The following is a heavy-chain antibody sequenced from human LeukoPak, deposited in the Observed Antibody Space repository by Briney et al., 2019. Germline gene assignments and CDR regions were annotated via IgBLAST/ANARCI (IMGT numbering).Heavy chain of an antibody. Sequence: ASVKVSCKASGYTFTSYGISWVRQAPGQGLEWMGWISAYNGNTNYAQKLQGRVTMTTDTSTSTAYMELRSLRSDDTAVYYCARDGGYCSSTSCYGRLWFDPWGQGTLVTVSS. V-gene: IGHV1-18*01. J-gene: IGHJ5*02. CDR3: ARDGGYCSSTSCYGRLWFDP. CDR1: GYTFTSYG. D-gene: IGHD2-2*03. CDR2: ISAYNGNT.